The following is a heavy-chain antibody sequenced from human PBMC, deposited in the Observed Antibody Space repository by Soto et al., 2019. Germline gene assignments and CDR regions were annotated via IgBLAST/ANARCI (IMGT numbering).Heavy chain of an antibody. D-gene: IGHD3-22*01. V-gene: IGHV4-30-4*08. CDR1: GGSISSGGYY. Sequence: SETLSLTCTVSGGSISSGGYYWSWIRQHPGKGLEWIGYIYYSGSTYYNPSLKSRVTISVDTSKNQFSLKLSSVTAADTAVYYCARDVRYYDSRSYYYYGMDVWGQGTTVTVSS. CDR3: ARDVRYYDSRSYYYYGMDV. J-gene: IGHJ6*02. CDR2: IYYSGST.